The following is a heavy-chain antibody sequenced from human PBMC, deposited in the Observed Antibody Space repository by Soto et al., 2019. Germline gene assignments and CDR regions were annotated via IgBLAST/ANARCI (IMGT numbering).Heavy chain of an antibody. CDR2: IYHSGST. CDR3: AAGGGLPRYY. V-gene: IGHV4-30-2*01. D-gene: IGHD5-12*01. J-gene: IGHJ4*02. CDR1: GGSISSGGYS. Sequence: QLQLQESGSGLVKPSQTLSLTCAVSGGSISSGGYSWTWFRRPPGKGLEWIGYIYHSGSTYYNPSLKSRVTISVDRSKNQFSLKLSSVTAADTAVYYCAAGGGLPRYYWGQGTLVTVSS.